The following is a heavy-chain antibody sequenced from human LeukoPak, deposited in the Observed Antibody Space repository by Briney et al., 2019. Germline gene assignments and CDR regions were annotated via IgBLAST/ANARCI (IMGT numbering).Heavy chain of an antibody. CDR2: ISYDGSNK. CDR1: GFTFGSYG. V-gene: IGHV3-30*18. CDR3: AKDDVLYYYDSSGYYPDY. Sequence: HPGGSLRLSCAASGFTFGSYGMHWVRQAPGKGLEWVAVISYDGSNKYCADSVKGRFTISRDNSKNTLYLQMNSLRAEDTAVYYCAKDDVLYYYDSSGYYPDYWGQGTLVTVSS. J-gene: IGHJ4*02. D-gene: IGHD3-22*01.